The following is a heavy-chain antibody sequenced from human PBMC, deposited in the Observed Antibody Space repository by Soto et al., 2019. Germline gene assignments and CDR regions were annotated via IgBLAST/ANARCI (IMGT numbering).Heavy chain of an antibody. CDR1: GDSTTTYY. D-gene: IGHD5-18*01. Sequence: QVQLQESGPGLVKPSETLSLSCTFSGDSTTTYYWNWIRQPAGKGLEWIGRIYSTGSSNYNPSLDSRIAMSVDTSKNQFFLKLTSVTAADTAVYYCAGAAYNYGPFDSWGQGTLVTVSS. V-gene: IGHV4-4*07. J-gene: IGHJ4*02. CDR3: AGAAYNYGPFDS. CDR2: IYSTGSS.